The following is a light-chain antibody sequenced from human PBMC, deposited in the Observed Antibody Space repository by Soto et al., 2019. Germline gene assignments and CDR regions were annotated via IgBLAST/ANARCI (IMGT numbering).Light chain of an antibody. CDR2: AAS. V-gene: IGKV1-39*01. CDR3: QQGFSLPWT. CDR1: QDIKNY. J-gene: IGKJ1*01. Sequence: DIQVTQSPSSLSASVGDRVTISCRASQDIKNYLNWYQRKPGTAPRLLIYAASNLHSGVPSTFSASGSGTDFALNLSSLQADDFGTYYCQQGFSLPWTFGQGTKVEVK.